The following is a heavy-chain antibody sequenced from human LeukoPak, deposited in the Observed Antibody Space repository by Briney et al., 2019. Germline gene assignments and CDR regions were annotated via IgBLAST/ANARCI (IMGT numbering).Heavy chain of an antibody. Sequence: PSETLSLTCTVSGVSIRSHYWSWIRQPPGKGLEWIGYICYSGITNYSPSLKSRVTISVDTSKNQFSLKLSSVTAADTAIYYCARNVGVTNWFGPWGQGTLVTVSS. V-gene: IGHV4-59*11. D-gene: IGHD1-26*01. CDR3: ARNVGVTNWFGP. J-gene: IGHJ5*02. CDR1: GVSIRSHY. CDR2: ICYSGIT.